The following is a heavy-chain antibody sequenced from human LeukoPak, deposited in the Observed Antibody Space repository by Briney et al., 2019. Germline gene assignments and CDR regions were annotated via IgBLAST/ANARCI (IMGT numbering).Heavy chain of an antibody. D-gene: IGHD2-2*01. J-gene: IGHJ4*02. CDR1: GFTFSSYS. CDR2: IGGSSTYI. CDR3: ARLGVVVPAVRGYFDD. V-gene: IGHV3-21*01. Sequence: PGGSLRLSCAASGFTFSSYSMNWVRQAPGKGLEWVSYIGGSSTYIYYADSVKGRFTISRDNAKKSLYLQMYSLRAEDTAVYYCARLGVVVPAVRGYFDDWGQGTLVTVSS.